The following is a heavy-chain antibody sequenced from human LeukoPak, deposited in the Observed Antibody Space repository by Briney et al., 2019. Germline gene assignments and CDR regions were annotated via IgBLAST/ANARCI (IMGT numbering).Heavy chain of an antibody. CDR2: IKQDESEK. V-gene: IGHV3-7*01. CDR3: ARLGAGSLSGFDY. CDR1: GFTFSSYW. Sequence: GGSLRLSCAASGFTFSSYWMSWVRQAPGKGLEWVANIKQDESEKYYVDSLKGRFTISRDNAKNSLYLQMNSLRAEDTAVYYCARLGAGSLSGFDYWGQGTLVTVSS. D-gene: IGHD3-16*01. J-gene: IGHJ4*02.